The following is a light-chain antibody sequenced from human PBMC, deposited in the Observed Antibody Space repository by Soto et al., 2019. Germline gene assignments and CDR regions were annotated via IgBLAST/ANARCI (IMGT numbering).Light chain of an antibody. CDR2: SND. J-gene: IGLJ3*02. Sequence: LTQPAAGFSTPAERGSISCFGTSSNIGSNSVNWYQQLPGTAPKLLIYSNDQRPSGVPDRFSGSKSGTSASLAIGGLQSEDVADSYCCTWYDNPTIPLFG. CDR1: SSNIGSNS. V-gene: IGLV1-44*01. CDR3: CTWYDNPTIPL.